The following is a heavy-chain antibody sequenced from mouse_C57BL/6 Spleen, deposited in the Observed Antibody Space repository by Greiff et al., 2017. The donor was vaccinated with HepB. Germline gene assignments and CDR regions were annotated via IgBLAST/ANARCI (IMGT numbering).Heavy chain of an antibody. Sequence: QVQLKEPGAELVKPGASVKMSCKASGYTFTSYWITWVKQRPGQGLEWIGDIYPGSGSTNYNEKFKSKATLTVDTSSSTAYMQLSSLTSEDSAVYYCARCSTTVVATPLDYWGQGTTLTVSS. CDR1: GYTFTSYW. J-gene: IGHJ2*01. CDR2: IYPGSGST. CDR3: ARCSTTVVATPLDY. D-gene: IGHD1-1*01. V-gene: IGHV1-55*01.